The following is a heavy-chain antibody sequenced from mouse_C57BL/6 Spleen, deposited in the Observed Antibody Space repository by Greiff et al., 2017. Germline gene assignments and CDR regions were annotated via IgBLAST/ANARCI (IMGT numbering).Heavy chain of an antibody. CDR1: GYTFTSYW. J-gene: IGHJ2*01. CDR3: ARGKGLLFDY. CDR2: IDPSDSYT. D-gene: IGHD2-3*01. Sequence: VKLQQPGAELVRPGTSVKLSCKASGYTFTSYWMHWVKQRPGQGLEWIGVIDPSDSYTNYNQKFKGKATLTVDTSSSTAYMQLSSLTSEDSAVYYCARGKGLLFDYWGQGTTLTVSS. V-gene: IGHV1-59*01.